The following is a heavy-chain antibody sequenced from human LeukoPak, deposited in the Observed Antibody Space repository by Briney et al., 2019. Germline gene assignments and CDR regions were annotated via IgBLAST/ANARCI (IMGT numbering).Heavy chain of an antibody. CDR2: IIPIFGTA. J-gene: IGHJ4*02. D-gene: IGHD5-18*01. Sequence: SVKVSCKASGYTFTGYYMHWVRQAPGQGLEWMGGIIPIFGTANYAQKFQGRVTITADKSTSTAYMELSSLRSEDTAVYYCARDWGRGYSYGIFDYWGQGTLVTVSS. CDR3: ARDWGRGYSYGIFDY. CDR1: GYTFTGYY. V-gene: IGHV1-69*06.